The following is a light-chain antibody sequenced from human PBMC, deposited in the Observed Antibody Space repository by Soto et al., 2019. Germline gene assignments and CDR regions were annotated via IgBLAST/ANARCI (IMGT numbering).Light chain of an antibody. J-gene: IGKJ1*01. CDR1: QSVSNTY. Sequence: EIVLTQSPGTLSLSPGERATLSCRASQSVSNTYLAWYQQKPGQAPRLLISGASSRAAGIPARFSGSGSARDFTLTTSSLQPEDVATYYCQNYNSAPPWTFGQGTKVEIK. CDR3: QNYNSAPPWT. V-gene: IGKV3-20*01. CDR2: GAS.